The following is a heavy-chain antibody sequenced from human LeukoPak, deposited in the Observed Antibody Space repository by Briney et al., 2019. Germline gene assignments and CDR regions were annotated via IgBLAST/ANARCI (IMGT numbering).Heavy chain of an antibody. CDR1: GFRVSGYD. CDR2: ISISSSNI. CDR3: ARGPQRSTTYEGTAMVSY. V-gene: IGHV3-11*06. J-gene: IGHJ4*02. Sequence: GGSLRLSCAASGFRVSGYDLNWIRQAPGKGLEWIAYISISSSNIHYADSVRGRFTISRDNANNSLYLQLSSLRVEDTAVYYCARGPQRSTTYEGTAMVSYWGQGTLVTVSS. D-gene: IGHD5-18*01.